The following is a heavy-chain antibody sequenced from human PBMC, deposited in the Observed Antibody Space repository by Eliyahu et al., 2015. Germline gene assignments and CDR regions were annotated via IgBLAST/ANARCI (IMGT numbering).Heavy chain of an antibody. CDR1: GFPXSDYY. CDR3: ARVKEAARGAFDI. J-gene: IGHJ3*02. CDR2: ISSSGSTI. V-gene: IGHV3-11*01. Sequence: QVQLVESGXGLVKPGGSLRLSCXXSGFPXSDYYMSWIRQAPGKGLEWVSYISSSGSTIYYADSVKGRFTISRDNAKNSLYLQMNSLRAEDTAVYYCARVKEAARGAFDIWGQGTMVTVSS. D-gene: IGHD6-6*01.